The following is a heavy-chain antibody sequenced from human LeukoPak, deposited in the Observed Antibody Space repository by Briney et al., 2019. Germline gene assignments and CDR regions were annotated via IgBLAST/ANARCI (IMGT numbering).Heavy chain of an antibody. Sequence: SETLSLTCTVAGGSISSYYWSWIRQPAGMGLEWIGRIYTSGSTNYNPSLKSRVTMSVDTSKNQFSLKLSSVTAADTAVYYCARAQGCGGDCYSAKDYYYYMDVSGKGTTVTVSS. V-gene: IGHV4-4*07. D-gene: IGHD2-21*01. J-gene: IGHJ6*03. CDR3: ARAQGCGGDCYSAKDYYYYMDV. CDR2: IYTSGST. CDR1: GGSISSYY.